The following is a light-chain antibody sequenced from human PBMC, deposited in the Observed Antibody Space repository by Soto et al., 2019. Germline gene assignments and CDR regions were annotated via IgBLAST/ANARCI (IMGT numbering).Light chain of an antibody. V-gene: IGLV1-40*01. J-gene: IGLJ2*01. CDR3: QSYDSSLSASV. CDR2: GNN. CDR1: SSNIGAGYD. Sequence: QSVLTQPPSVSGAPGQRVTISCTGSSSNIGAGYDVHWYQQLPGTAPKLLIYGNNNRPSGVPDRFSGSKSGTSASLAITGLQAEDETDYYCQSYDSSLSASVFWGGTKLTVL.